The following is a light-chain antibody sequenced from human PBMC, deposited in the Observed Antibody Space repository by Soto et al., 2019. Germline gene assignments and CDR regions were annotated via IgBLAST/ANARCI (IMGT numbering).Light chain of an antibody. V-gene: IGLV2-14*03. J-gene: IGLJ1*01. Sequence: QSALTQPASVSGSPGQSITISCTGTSSDVGAYKYVSWYQHHPGKVPQLMIYDVSNRPSGVSDRFSGSKSGNTASLTTSGLQAEDEADYYCTSYTSSNTYVFGAGTKVTVL. CDR1: SSDVGAYKY. CDR3: TSYTSSNTYV. CDR2: DVS.